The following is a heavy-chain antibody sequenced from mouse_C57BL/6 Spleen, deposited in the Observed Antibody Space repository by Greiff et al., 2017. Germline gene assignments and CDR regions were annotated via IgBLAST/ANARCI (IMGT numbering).Heavy chain of an antibody. CDR3: ARLLHSTMVTTYYFDY. J-gene: IGHJ2*01. V-gene: IGHV1-26*01. CDR2: INPNNGGT. D-gene: IGHD2-1*01. CDR1: GYTFTDYY. Sequence: EVQLQQSGPELVKPGASVKISCKASGYTFTDYYMNWVKQSHGKSLEWIGDINPNNGGTSYNQKFKGKATLTVDKSSSTAYMELRSLTSEDSAVYYCARLLHSTMVTTYYFDYWGQGTTLTVSS.